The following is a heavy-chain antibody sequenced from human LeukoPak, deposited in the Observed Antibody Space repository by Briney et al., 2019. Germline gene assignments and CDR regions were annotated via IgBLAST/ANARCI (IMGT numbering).Heavy chain of an antibody. D-gene: IGHD2/OR15-2a*01. CDR1: GFTFSTYA. Sequence: GGSLRLSCAASGFTFSTYAMHWVRQAPGKGLEWVALILYDGTDKYYADSVKGRFTISRDNSENTLYLQMISLRPDDTAVYYCADNKRGRNYYYYMDVWGKGTTVTISS. CDR3: ADNKRGRNYYYYMDV. CDR2: ILYDGTDK. J-gene: IGHJ6*03. V-gene: IGHV3-30*04.